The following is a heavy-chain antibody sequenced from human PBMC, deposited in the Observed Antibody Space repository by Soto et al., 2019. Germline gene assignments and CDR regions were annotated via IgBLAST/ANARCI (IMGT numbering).Heavy chain of an antibody. CDR2: IYYSGST. Sequence: QVQLQESGPGLVKPSETLSLTCTVSGGSISSYYWSWIRQPPGKGLEWIGYIYYSGSTNYNPSLKRRFTISVDTSKNQFSLKLSSLTAADTAVYYCARAVVGATGGVWFDPWGQGTLVTVSS. CDR1: GGSISSYY. CDR3: ARAVVGATGGVWFDP. D-gene: IGHD1-26*01. J-gene: IGHJ5*02. V-gene: IGHV4-59*01.